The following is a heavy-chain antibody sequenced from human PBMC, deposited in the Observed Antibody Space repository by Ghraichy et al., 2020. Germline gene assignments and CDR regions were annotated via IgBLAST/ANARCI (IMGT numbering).Heavy chain of an antibody. Sequence: ASVKVSCKASGYTFTSYGISWERQAPGQGLEWMGWISAYNGNTNYAQKLQGRVTMTTDTSTSTAYMELRSLRSDDTAVYYCARDWDYGDYSYYYYYGMDVWGQGTTVTVSS. CDR3: ARDWDYGDYSYYYYYGMDV. J-gene: IGHJ6*02. V-gene: IGHV1-18*04. CDR1: GYTFTSYG. D-gene: IGHD4-17*01. CDR2: ISAYNGNT.